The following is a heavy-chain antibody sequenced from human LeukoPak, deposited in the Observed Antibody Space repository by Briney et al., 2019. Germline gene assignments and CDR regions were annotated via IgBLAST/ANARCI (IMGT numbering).Heavy chain of an antibody. Sequence: ASVKVSCKTSGYTFTSYGLSWVRQAPGQGLEWMGWIITYNGNTYYSQKLQDRVTMTTDTSTSTAYMELRSLRSDDTAVYYCAKTTVTSEEYFYYYMDVWGKGTTVTVSS. J-gene: IGHJ6*03. CDR2: IITYNGNT. CDR1: GYTFTSYG. D-gene: IGHD4-17*01. V-gene: IGHV1-18*01. CDR3: AKTTVTSEEYFYYYMDV.